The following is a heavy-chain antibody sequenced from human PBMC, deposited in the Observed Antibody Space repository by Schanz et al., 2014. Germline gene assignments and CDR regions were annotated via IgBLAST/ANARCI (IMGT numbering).Heavy chain of an antibody. CDR1: GFTFSSHS. Sequence: EVQLLESGGGLVQPGGSLRLSCAASGFTFSSHSMHWVRQAPGKGLEWVSYVSRSTPDIYYADSVKGRFTISRDNSKNTVYIQMNSLRAEDTAVYYCARGGPAYYFDDWGQGTLVTVSS. CDR2: VSRSTPDI. CDR3: ARGGPAYYFDD. J-gene: IGHJ4*02. V-gene: IGHV3-48*01.